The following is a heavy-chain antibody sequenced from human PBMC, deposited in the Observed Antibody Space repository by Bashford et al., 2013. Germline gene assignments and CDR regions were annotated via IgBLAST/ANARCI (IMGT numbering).Heavy chain of an antibody. CDR2: ISSDESRA. Sequence: VRQAPGKGLVWVSRISSDESRATYADSVKGRFTISRDNAENTLYLQMNSLSDEDTAMYYCARGYFDGSTYHYLLDWWGQGTLVTVSS. V-gene: IGHV3-74*01. CDR3: ARGYFDGSTYHYLLDW. D-gene: IGHD3-22*01. J-gene: IGHJ4*02.